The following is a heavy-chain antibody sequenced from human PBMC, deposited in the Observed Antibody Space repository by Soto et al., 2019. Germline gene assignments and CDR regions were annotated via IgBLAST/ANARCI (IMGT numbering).Heavy chain of an antibody. D-gene: IGHD3-3*01. CDR1: GGSVSSGRYQ. V-gene: IGHV4-61*01. J-gene: IGHJ6*02. CDR2: IYYTGTT. CDR3: ARLHFYDFWVGSVPMDV. Sequence: QVQLQESGPGLVKPSETLSLTCTVSGGSVSSGRYQWSWIRQSPGKGLEWIGYIYYTGTTNYNPSPISRGTITVDTSTNQYSLKLTSVTAADTALYFCARLHFYDFWVGSVPMDVWGQATSVTVS.